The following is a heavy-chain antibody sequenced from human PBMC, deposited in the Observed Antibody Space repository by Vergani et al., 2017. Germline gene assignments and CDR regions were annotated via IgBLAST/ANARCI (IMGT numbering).Heavy chain of an antibody. Sequence: QVQLVESGGGVVQPGRSLRLSCAASGFTFSRYGMHWVRQAPGKGLEWVAVISYDGSNKYYADSVKGRFTISRDNSKNTLYLQMNSLRAEDTAVYYCAKDIKSGGYAGNFDYWGQGTLVTVSS. CDR3: AKDIKSGGYAGNFDY. CDR1: GFTFSRYG. CDR2: ISYDGSNK. V-gene: IGHV3-30*18. D-gene: IGHD1-26*01. J-gene: IGHJ4*02.